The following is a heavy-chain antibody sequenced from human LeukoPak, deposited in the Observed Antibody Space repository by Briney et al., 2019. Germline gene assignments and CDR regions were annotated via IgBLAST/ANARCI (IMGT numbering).Heavy chain of an antibody. V-gene: IGHV4-34*01. D-gene: IGHD4-17*01. Sequence: PSETLSLTCAVSGVSFDHYYWALVRQTPGRGLEWIGEINHSGYTNDSPSLKSRVTLSIDTSRKQFSLNLRSVTVADAGFYYCTTMTTGHDYWGQGTLVTVSS. CDR3: TTMTTGHDY. J-gene: IGHJ4*02. CDR2: INHSGYT. CDR1: GVSFDHYY.